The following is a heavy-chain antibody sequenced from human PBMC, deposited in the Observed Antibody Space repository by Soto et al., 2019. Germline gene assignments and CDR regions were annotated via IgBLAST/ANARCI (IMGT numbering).Heavy chain of an antibody. V-gene: IGHV4-31*03. CDR3: ARGGPRYDSRIYWFDP. CDR2: IYYSGST. D-gene: IGHD3-22*01. Sequence: SETLSLTCTVSGGSISSGGYYWSWIRQHPGKGLEWIGYIYYSGSTYNNPSLKSRLTLSVDTSKNQFSLKLSSVTAADTAVYYCARGGPRYDSRIYWFDPWGQGIPVTVSS. CDR1: GGSISSGGYY. J-gene: IGHJ5*02.